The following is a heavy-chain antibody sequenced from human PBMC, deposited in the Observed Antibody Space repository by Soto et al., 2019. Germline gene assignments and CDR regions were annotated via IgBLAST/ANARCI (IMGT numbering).Heavy chain of an antibody. CDR2: IIPIFGTA. CDR3: ARVRVRFLAWLGSEG. J-gene: IGHJ4*02. Sequence: QVQLVQSGAEVKKPGSSVKVSCKASGGTFSSYAFSWVRQAPGQGLEWMGGIIPIFGTANYAQKFQGRVTXXADASTSTAYMELSSLRSEDTAVYSCARVRVRFLAWLGSEGWGQGTLVTVSS. CDR1: GGTFSSYA. D-gene: IGHD3-3*01. V-gene: IGHV1-69*12.